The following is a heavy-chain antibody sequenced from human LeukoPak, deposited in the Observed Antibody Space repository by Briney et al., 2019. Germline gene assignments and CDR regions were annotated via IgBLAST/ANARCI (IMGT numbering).Heavy chain of an antibody. J-gene: IGHJ5*02. CDR3: ARDEYNWFDP. Sequence: SETLSLTCTVSGGAISSYYWSWIRQPPGKGLEWIGYIYYSGSTNYNPSLKSRVTISVDTSKNQFSLKLSSVTAADTAVYYCARDEYNWFDPWGQGTLVTVSS. CDR2: IYYSGST. V-gene: IGHV4-59*01. CDR1: GGAISSYY.